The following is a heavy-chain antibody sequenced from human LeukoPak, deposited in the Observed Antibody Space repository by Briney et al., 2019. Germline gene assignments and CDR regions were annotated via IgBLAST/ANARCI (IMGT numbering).Heavy chain of an antibody. D-gene: IGHD6-13*01. V-gene: IGHV2-5*01. Sequence: SGPTLVNPTQTLTLTCTFSGFSLSTSGVGVGWIRQPPGKALEWLAPIYWNDDKRYSPSLKSRLTITKDTSKNQVVLTMTNMDPVDTATYYCARLAAAGFCFDYWGQGTLVTVSS. CDR3: ARLAAAGFCFDY. CDR2: IYWNDDK. CDR1: GFSLSTSGVG. J-gene: IGHJ4*02.